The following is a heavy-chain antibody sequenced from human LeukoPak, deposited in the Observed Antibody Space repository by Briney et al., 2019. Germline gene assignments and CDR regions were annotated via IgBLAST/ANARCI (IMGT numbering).Heavy chain of an antibody. CDR2: MSAYNGNT. V-gene: IGHV1-18*01. CDR3: ARLECSSPRCYISDY. Sequence: GASVKVSCKASGYTFTSYGISWVRQAPGQGLEWMGWMSAYNGNTNYAQKLQGRVTMTRDTSTSTAYMELRSLRSEDTGVYYCARLECSSPRCYISDYWGQGTLVTVSS. J-gene: IGHJ4*02. D-gene: IGHD2-2*02. CDR1: GYTFTSYG.